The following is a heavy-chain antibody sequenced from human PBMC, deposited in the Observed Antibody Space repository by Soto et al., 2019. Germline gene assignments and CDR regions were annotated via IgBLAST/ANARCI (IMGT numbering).Heavy chain of an antibody. J-gene: IGHJ4*02. V-gene: IGHV3-33*01. D-gene: IGHD2-21*02. CDR2: IWYDGSNK. Sequence: QVQLVESGGGVFQPGRSLRPSCAPSGFTFSSTGMHWVRQAPGKGLEWVALIWYDGSNKNSADSVKGRFTISRDNSKNTLYMQMNSLRAEDTAVYYCARDRRVTASFFDYWGQGTLVTVSS. CDR1: GFTFSSTG. CDR3: ARDRRVTASFFDY.